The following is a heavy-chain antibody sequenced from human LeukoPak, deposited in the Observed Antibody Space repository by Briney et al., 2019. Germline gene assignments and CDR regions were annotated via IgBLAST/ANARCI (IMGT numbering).Heavy chain of an antibody. Sequence: PSETLSLTCAVYGGSFSGYYWSWLRQPPGKGLEWIGYIYYNGSPNYNPSLKSRVTISVDTSKNQFSLKLNSVTAADTAVYYCARRAARPGFDYWGQGTLVTVSS. J-gene: IGHJ4*02. CDR3: ARRAARPGFDY. D-gene: IGHD6-6*01. CDR1: GGSFSGYY. CDR2: IYYNGSP. V-gene: IGHV4-59*08.